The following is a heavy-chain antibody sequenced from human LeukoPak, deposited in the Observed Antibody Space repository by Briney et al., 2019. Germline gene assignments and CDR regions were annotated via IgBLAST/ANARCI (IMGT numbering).Heavy chain of an antibody. CDR3: ARVSSGATTYY. J-gene: IGHJ4*02. CDR2: IYHSGST. Sequence: GSLRLSCAASGFTFSIYAMSWVRQPPGKGLEWIGEIYHSGSTNYNPSLKSRVTISVDKSKNQFPLKLSSVTAADTAVYYCARVSSGATTYYWGQGTLVTVSS. CDR1: GFTFSIYAM. V-gene: IGHV4-4*02. D-gene: IGHD1-26*01.